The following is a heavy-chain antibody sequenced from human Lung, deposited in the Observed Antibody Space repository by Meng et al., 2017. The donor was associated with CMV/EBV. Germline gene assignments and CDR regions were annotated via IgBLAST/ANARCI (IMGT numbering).Heavy chain of an antibody. V-gene: IGHV1-69*10. CDR2: ILPLLDVV. Sequence: AIRGVRPAPGQGLEWLGGILPLLDVVKYAEKFQGRLTITADKTTSTVFMELSRLRSEDTAVYYCAKERRWDYGSWSGSYSSWLDSSGQGTLVTVSS. CDR1: A. CDR3: AKERRWDYGSWSGSYSSWLDS. D-gene: IGHD3-3*01. J-gene: IGHJ5*01.